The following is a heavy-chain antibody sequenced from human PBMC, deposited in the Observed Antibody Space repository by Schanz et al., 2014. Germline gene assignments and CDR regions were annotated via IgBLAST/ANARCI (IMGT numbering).Heavy chain of an antibody. Sequence: EVQLVESGGGLVQPGGSLRLSCAVSGFTVSSNHMSWVRQAPGKGLEWVSVIYSGIGAYYADSVKDRFTVSRDNSKNTVYLQINSLSADDSAVYYCARDFDDRRGYGSGYCLGDCMDVWGQGTTVTVSS. CDR2: IYSGIGA. J-gene: IGHJ6*02. CDR3: ARDFDDRRGYGSGYCLGDCMDV. V-gene: IGHV3-66*01. D-gene: IGHD3-10*01. CDR1: GFTVSSNH.